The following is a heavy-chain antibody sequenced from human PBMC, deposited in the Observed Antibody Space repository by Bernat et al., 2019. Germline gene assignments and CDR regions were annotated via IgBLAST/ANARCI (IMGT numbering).Heavy chain of an antibody. J-gene: IGHJ4*02. Sequence: QVQLQESGPGLVKPSQTLSLTCTVSGGSISSGGYYWSWIRQHPGKGLEWIGYIYYSGSTYYNPSLKSRVTISVDTSKNQFSLKLSSVTVADTAVYYCARLDSSSGYYFDYWGQGTLVTVSS. V-gene: IGHV4-31*03. CDR1: GGSISSGGYY. CDR3: ARLDSSSGYYFDY. D-gene: IGHD3-22*01. CDR2: IYYSGST.